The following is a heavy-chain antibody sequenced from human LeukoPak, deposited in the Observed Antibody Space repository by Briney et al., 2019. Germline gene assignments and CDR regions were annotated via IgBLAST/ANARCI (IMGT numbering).Heavy chain of an antibody. V-gene: IGHV3-30*02. CDR3: AKDIKSSYHYYYYYYMDV. J-gene: IGHJ6*03. CDR2: IRYDGSNK. Sequence: GGSLRLSCAASGFTFSSYGMHWVRQAPGKGLEWVAFIRYDGSNKYYADSVKGRFTISRDNSKNTLYLQMNSLRAEDTAVYYCAKDIKSSYHYYYYYYMDVWGKGTTVTISS. CDR1: GFTFSSYG. D-gene: IGHD3-10*01.